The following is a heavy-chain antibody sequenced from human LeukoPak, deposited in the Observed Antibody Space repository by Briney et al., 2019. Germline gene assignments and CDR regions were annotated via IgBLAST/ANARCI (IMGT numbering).Heavy chain of an antibody. CDR3: ARDLVQLWSKDY. J-gene: IGHJ4*02. V-gene: IGHV3-48*03. Sequence: HPGGSLRLSCAASGFSFSNFEMNWVRQAPGKGLEWVSYISTTGSRIYYADSVKGRFTISRDNAENSLYLQMNSLRAEDTAVYYCARDLVQLWSKDYWGQGTLVTVPS. CDR1: GFSFSNFE. CDR2: ISTTGSRI. D-gene: IGHD5-18*01.